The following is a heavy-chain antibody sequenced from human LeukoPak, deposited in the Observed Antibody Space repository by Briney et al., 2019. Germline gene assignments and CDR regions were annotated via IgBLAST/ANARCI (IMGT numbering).Heavy chain of an antibody. CDR3: ARDQGDIVVVPAAEFDY. CDR1: GYTFTGYY. D-gene: IGHD2-2*01. CDR2: INPNSGGT. J-gene: IGHJ4*02. Sequence: ASVKVSCKASGYTFTGYYMHWVRQAPGQGLEWMGWINPNSGGTNYAQKFQGRVTMARDTSISTAYMELSRLRSDDTAVYYCARDQGDIVVVPAAEFDYWGQGTLVTVSS. V-gene: IGHV1-2*02.